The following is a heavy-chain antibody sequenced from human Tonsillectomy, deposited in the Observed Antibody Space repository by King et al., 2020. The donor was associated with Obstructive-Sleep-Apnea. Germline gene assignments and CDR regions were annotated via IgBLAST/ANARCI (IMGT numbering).Heavy chain of an antibody. CDR2: ISFDGSNR. CDR3: ATNKYVHYSLFQSLDV. CDR1: GGSISSCNW. V-gene: IGHV3-30*03. Sequence: VQLQESGPGLVKPSGTLSLSCAVSGGSISSCNWWSWVRQAPGKGLEWVAVISFDGSNRFYADSVKGRFTISRDNSKNTLYLQVNSLRVEDTARYYCATNKYVHYSLFQSLDVWGQGTTVTMSS. J-gene: IGHJ6*02. D-gene: IGHD3-16*01.